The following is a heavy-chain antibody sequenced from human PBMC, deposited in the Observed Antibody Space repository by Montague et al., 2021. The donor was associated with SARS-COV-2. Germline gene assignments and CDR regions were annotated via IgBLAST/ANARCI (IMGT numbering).Heavy chain of an antibody. J-gene: IGHJ6*02. V-gene: IGHV3-66*02. Sequence: SLRLSCAASEFTVSSNYMSWVRQAPGKGLEWVSVIYSGGSTYYXXXVXXXFTXSRDNSKNTLYLQMNSLRAEDTAVYYCARDQRRYGSGSYYGPHYYYYGMDVWGQGTTVTVSS. D-gene: IGHD3-10*01. CDR3: ARDQRRYGSGSYYGPHYYYYGMDV. CDR2: IYSGGST. CDR1: EFTVSSNY.